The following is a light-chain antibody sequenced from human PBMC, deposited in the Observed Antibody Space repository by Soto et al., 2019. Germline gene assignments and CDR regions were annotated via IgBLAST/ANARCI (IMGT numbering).Light chain of an antibody. CDR2: GAS. Sequence: EIGLTQSRGTLSLSPGERATLTCRASQSLTSSHLAWYQQKPGQAPRLLIHGASSRATGIPDRFSGSGSGTDFTLTISRLEPEDFAMYYCQQYESSPPSYTFGQGTKLEVK. J-gene: IGKJ2*01. CDR3: QQYESSPPSYT. V-gene: IGKV3-20*01. CDR1: QSLTSSH.